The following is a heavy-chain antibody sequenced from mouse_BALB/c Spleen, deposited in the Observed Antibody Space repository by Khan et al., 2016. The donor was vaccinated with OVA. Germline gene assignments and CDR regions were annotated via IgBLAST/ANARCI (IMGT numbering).Heavy chain of an antibody. CDR1: GYSFTDYY. D-gene: IGHD2-13*01. V-gene: IGHV1S135*01. Sequence: VQLQQSGPELMKPGASVKISCKASGYSFTDYYIHWVKQSHGQSLEWIGYIDPFNGSTNFNQKFKGTATLTVDKSSSTACMHLNSLTSEDSAVYYCTRLGTTGWFAYWGQGTLVTVSA. CDR2: IDPFNGST. J-gene: IGHJ3*01. CDR3: TRLGTTGWFAY.